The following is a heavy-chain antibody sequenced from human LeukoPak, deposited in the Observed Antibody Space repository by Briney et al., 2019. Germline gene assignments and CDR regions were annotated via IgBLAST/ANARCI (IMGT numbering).Heavy chain of an antibody. Sequence: ASVKVSCKASGYTFTSYAMNWARQAPGQGLEWMGWINTNTGNPTYAQGFTGRFVFSLDTSVSTAYLQISSLKAEDTAVYYCARDYPAAGTNWFDPWGQGTLVTVSS. CDR3: ARDYPAAGTNWFDP. CDR2: INTNTGNP. D-gene: IGHD6-13*01. V-gene: IGHV7-4-1*02. CDR1: GYTFTSYA. J-gene: IGHJ5*02.